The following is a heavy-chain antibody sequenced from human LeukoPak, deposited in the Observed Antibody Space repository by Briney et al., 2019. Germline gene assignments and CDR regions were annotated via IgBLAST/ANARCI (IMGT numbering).Heavy chain of an antibody. D-gene: IGHD3-3*01. CDR1: RGSISSTNW. V-gene: IGHV4-61*01. Sequence: SETLSLTCAVSRGSISSTNWWSWIRQPPGKGLEWIGYIYYSGSTNYNPSLKSRVTISVDTSKNQFSLKLSSVTAADTAVYYCAREQGVIWGQWTMVTVSS. CDR3: AREQGVI. CDR2: IYYSGST. J-gene: IGHJ3*02.